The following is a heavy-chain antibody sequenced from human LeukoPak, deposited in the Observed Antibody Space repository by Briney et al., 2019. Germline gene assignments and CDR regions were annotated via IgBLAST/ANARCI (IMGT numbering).Heavy chain of an antibody. CDR2: IGASCGGT. D-gene: IGHD5-18*01. Sequence: GGSLRLPCAASGFTFSAYAMNRVRQAPGKGLQGVSVIGASCGGTYYADSVKGRFTISRENSHNTLYLQLNSLRAEDTAVYYCAKEGGYTYGQNQYYAMDVWGQGTTVTVSS. CDR1: GFTFSAYA. V-gene: IGHV3-23*01. J-gene: IGHJ6*02. CDR3: AKEGGYTYGQNQYYAMDV.